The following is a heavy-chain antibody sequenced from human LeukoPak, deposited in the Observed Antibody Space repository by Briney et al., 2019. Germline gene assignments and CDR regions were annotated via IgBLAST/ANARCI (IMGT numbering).Heavy chain of an antibody. J-gene: IGHJ3*02. CDR2: IYSGGNT. CDR3: AKHYRNYGDYVAFDI. Sequence: GGSLRLSCTVSGFTVSSNSMSWVRQAPGKGLEWVSFIYSGGNTHYSDSVKGRFTISRDNSKNTLYVQMSSLRAEDTAVYYCAKHYRNYGDYVAFDIWGQGTAVTVSS. CDR1: GFTVSSNS. V-gene: IGHV3-53*01. D-gene: IGHD4-17*01.